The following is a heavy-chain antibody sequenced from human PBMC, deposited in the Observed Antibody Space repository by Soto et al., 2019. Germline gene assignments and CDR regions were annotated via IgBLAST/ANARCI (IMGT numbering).Heavy chain of an antibody. J-gene: IGHJ3*02. CDR2: ISYDGSNK. CDR3: ARDLTMIVVAGAFDI. CDR1: GFTFSSYA. D-gene: IGHD3-22*01. Sequence: GGSLRLSCAASGFTFSSYAMHWVRQAPGKGLEWVAVISYDGSNKYYADSVKGRFTISRDNSKNTLYLQMNSLRAEDTAVYYCARDLTMIVVAGAFDIWGQGTMVTVSS. V-gene: IGHV3-30-3*01.